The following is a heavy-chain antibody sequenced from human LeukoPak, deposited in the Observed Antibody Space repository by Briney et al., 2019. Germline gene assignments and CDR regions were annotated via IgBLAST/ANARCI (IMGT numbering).Heavy chain of an antibody. CDR2: ISSSSSYI. D-gene: IGHD1-26*01. CDR3: ASTKGLGAKGGDY. Sequence: GGSLRLSCAASGFTFSSYSMNWVRQAPGKGLEWVSSISSSSSYIYYADSVKGRFTISRDNAKNSLYLQMNSLRAEDTAVYYCASTKGLGAKGGDYWGQGTLVTVSS. V-gene: IGHV3-21*01. J-gene: IGHJ4*02. CDR1: GFTFSSYS.